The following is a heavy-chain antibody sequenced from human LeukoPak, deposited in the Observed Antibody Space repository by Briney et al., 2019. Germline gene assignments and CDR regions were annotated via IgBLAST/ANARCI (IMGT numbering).Heavy chain of an antibody. CDR2: INHSGST. J-gene: IGHJ4*02. D-gene: IGHD7-27*01. V-gene: IGHV4-34*01. Sequence: KPSETLSLTCAVYGASFSSYYWSWIRQSPGKGLEWIGEINHSGSTNYNLSLKSRVTISADASKNQFSLKLSSVTAADTVVYYCARVQAAGDGYYFDFWGQGTLVTVSS. CDR3: ARVQAAGDGYYFDF. CDR1: GASFSSYY.